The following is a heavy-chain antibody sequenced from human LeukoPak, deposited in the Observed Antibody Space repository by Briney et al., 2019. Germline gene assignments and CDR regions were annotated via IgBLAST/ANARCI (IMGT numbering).Heavy chain of an antibody. V-gene: IGHV5-51*01. Sequence: GESLKISCKGSEYTFTSYWIAWVRQMPGKGLEWMGSIYPGDSDTRYSPSFQGQVTISADKSIKTAYLQWSSLKASDTAIFYCAIIEYYYDSSGYYVPRYFDYWGQGTRVTVSS. J-gene: IGHJ4*02. CDR1: EYTFTSYW. CDR2: IYPGDSDT. D-gene: IGHD3-22*01. CDR3: AIIEYYYDSSGYYVPRYFDY.